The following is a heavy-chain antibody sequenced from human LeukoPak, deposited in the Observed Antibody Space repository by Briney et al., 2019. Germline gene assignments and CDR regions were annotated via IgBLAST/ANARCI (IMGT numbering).Heavy chain of an antibody. D-gene: IGHD3-3*01. Sequence: SQTLSLTCTVPGGSISSGDYYWSWIRQPPGKGLEWIGYIYYSGSTYYNPSLKSRVTISLDTSKNQFSLKLSSVTAADTAVYYCARALRGDWSGYPYHFDYWGQGTLVTVSS. CDR2: IYYSGST. CDR3: ARALRGDWSGYPYHFDY. J-gene: IGHJ4*02. V-gene: IGHV4-30-4*08. CDR1: GGSISSGDYY.